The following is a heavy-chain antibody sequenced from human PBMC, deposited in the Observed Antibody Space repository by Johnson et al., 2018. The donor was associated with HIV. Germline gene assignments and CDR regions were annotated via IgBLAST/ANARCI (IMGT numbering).Heavy chain of an antibody. CDR2: ISYDGNNK. V-gene: IGHV3-30*03. D-gene: IGHD3-16*01. Sequence: QVQLVESGGGVVQPGRSLRLSCAASGFTFSSYGMHWVRQAPGKGLEWVAVISYDGNNKYYVDSVKGRFTISRDNAKNSLYLQMNSLRAEHTAVYYCASYSRPRAYDYALGSDAFDMWGQGTLVTVSS. CDR1: GFTFSSYG. J-gene: IGHJ3*02. CDR3: ASYSRPRAYDYALGSDAFDM.